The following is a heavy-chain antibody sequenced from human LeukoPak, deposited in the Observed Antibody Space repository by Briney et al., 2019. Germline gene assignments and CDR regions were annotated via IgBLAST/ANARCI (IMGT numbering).Heavy chain of an antibody. CDR2: IIPIFGTA. CDR3: ARMAWDYGQPRGAFDI. V-gene: IGHV1-69*05. J-gene: IGHJ3*02. CDR1: GYTFTSYG. D-gene: IGHD4-17*01. Sequence: SVKVSCKASGYTFTSYGISWVRQAPGQGLEWMGGIIPIFGTANYAQKFQGRVTITTDESTSTAYMELSSLRSEDTAVYYCARMAWDYGQPRGAFDIWGQGTMVTVSS.